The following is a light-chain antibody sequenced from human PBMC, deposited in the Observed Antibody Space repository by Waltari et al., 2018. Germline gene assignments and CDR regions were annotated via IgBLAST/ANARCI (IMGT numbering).Light chain of an antibody. Sequence: QSALTQAASVSGSPGQSITMSCTGTNSDVGSYNLVYWYQQNPGEAPKLMIFEVTKRPSGVSKRFSGSKSGNTASLTISGLQAEDEAHYYCFSYAGSRNWVFGGGTKLTVL. CDR3: FSYAGSRNWV. CDR1: NSDVGSYNL. V-gene: IGLV2-23*02. CDR2: EVT. J-gene: IGLJ3*02.